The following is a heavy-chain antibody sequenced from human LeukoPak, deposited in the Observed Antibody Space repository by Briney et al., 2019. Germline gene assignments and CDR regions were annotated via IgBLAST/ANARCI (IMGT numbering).Heavy chain of an antibody. Sequence: SETLSLTCTVSGGSISSYYWSWIRQPPGKGLEWIGCFYKSGSTDYNPSLKSRVTISVDTSKNQFSLKLSSVTAADTAVYHCARDGSSRAFQYWGQGTLVTVSS. V-gene: IGHV4-59*01. CDR3: ARDGSSRAFQY. CDR2: FYKSGST. J-gene: IGHJ1*01. D-gene: IGHD6-13*01. CDR1: GGSISSYY.